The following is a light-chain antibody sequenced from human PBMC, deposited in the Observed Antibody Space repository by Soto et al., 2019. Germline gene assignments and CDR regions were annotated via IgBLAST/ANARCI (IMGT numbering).Light chain of an antibody. CDR3: CSFAGSSTYV. J-gene: IGLJ1*01. Sequence: QSALTQPASVSGSPGQSITISCTGTSSDVGSYNLVSWYQQHPGKAPKLMIYEGSQRPSGVSIRFSGAKSGNTASLTISGLQAEDEADYYCCSFAGSSTYVFGTGTKLTVL. V-gene: IGLV2-23*01. CDR1: SSDVGSYNL. CDR2: EGS.